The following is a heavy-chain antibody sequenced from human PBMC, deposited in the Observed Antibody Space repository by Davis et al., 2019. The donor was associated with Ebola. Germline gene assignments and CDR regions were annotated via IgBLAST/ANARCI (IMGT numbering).Heavy chain of an antibody. CDR1: GGSISSYY. Sequence: PSETLSLTCTVSGGSISSYYWSWIRQSPGKGLEWIGYIYYSGSTNYNPSLKSRVTISVDTSKNQFSLKLSSVTAADTAVYYCARALRYFDWLPSYWGQGTLVTVSS. V-gene: IGHV4-59*01. CDR3: ARALRYFDWLPSY. CDR2: IYYSGST. D-gene: IGHD3-9*01. J-gene: IGHJ4*02.